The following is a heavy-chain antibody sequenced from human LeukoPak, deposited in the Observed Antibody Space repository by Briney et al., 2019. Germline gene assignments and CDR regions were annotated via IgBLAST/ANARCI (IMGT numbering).Heavy chain of an antibody. Sequence: PGGSLRLSCAASGFTFSNYGMHWVRQAPGQGLEWVSIISYDGSNKYYADSVKGRFTISRDNSKNTLYLQMNSLRAEDTAVYYCAKSDMITFGGVIVMAFDYWGQGTLVTVSS. J-gene: IGHJ4*02. CDR1: GFTFSNYG. CDR2: ISYDGSNK. CDR3: AKSDMITFGGVIVMAFDY. V-gene: IGHV3-30*18. D-gene: IGHD3-16*02.